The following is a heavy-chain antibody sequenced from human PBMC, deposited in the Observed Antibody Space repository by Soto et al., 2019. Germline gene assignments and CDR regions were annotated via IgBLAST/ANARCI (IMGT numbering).Heavy chain of an antibody. D-gene: IGHD6-25*01. J-gene: IGHJ4*02. CDR1: GYSFTNYG. CDR3: ARVGSIAAAGTPDY. CDR2: ISTYNGNT. Sequence: GASVKVSCKASGYSFTNYGISWVRQAPGQGLECMGWISTYNGNTKYAQKFQGRVTMTTDTSTSTAYMELNSLRVEDTAVYYCARVGSIAAAGTPDYWGQGTLVTVSS. V-gene: IGHV1-18*04.